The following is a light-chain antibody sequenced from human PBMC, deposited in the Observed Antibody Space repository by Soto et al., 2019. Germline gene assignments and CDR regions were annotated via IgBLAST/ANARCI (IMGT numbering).Light chain of an antibody. J-gene: IGKJ5*01. CDR2: WAS. V-gene: IGKV4-1*01. Sequence: DIVMTQSPDSLAVSLAGRATINCRSSQSGLNRSNNKNYLAWYQQRPGQAPKVFIYWASTRESGVPDRFSGSGSGTDFTLTISSLQAEDVAVYYCQQYYTPPITFGQGTRLEIK. CDR3: QQYYTPPIT. CDR1: QSGLNRSNNKNY.